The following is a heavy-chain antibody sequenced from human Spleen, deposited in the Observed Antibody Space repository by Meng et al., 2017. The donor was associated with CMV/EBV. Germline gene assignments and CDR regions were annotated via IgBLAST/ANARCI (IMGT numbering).Heavy chain of an antibody. D-gene: IGHD6-13*01. CDR2: ISYDGSNK. Sequence: QVPLVGSGGGVVQPGRSLRLSCAASGFTFSSYAMHWLRQAPGKGLEWVAVISYDGSNKYYADSVKGRFTISRDNSKNTLYLQMNSLRAEDTAVYYCARVVGYSSPPWGQGTLVTVSS. V-gene: IGHV3-30-3*01. CDR1: GFTFSSYA. CDR3: ARVVGYSSPP. J-gene: IGHJ5*02.